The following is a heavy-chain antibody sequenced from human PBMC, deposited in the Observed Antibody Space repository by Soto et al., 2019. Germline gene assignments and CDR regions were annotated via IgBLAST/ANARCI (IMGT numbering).Heavy chain of an antibody. CDR1: GDSVSSNSAA. V-gene: IGHV6-1*01. CDR2: TYYRSKWYN. J-gene: IGHJ5*02. CDR3: ARLFDRSSWLGNWFDP. Sequence: QTLSLTCAISGDSVSSNSAAWNWIRQSPSRGLEWLGRTYYRSKWYNDYAVSVKSRITINPDTSKNQFSLQLNSVTPEDTAVYYCARLFDRSSWLGNWFDPWGQGTLVTVSS. D-gene: IGHD6-13*01.